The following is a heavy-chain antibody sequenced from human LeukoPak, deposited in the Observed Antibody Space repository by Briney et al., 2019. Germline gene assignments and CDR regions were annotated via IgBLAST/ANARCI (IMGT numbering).Heavy chain of an antibody. CDR2: INTYNGKT. CDR1: GYTFTTYG. D-gene: IGHD6-19*01. CDR3: ARADRSGRRNDY. J-gene: IGHJ4*02. V-gene: IGHV1-18*01. Sequence: ASVKVSCKASGYTFTTYGISWVRQAPGQGLEWMGWINTYNGKTNYAQKLQGRVTMTTDTSTSTAYMELRSLRSDDTAVYYCARADRSGRRNDYWGQGTLVTVSS.